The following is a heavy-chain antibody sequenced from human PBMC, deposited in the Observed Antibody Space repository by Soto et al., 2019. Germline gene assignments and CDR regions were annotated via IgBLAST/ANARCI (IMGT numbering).Heavy chain of an antibody. CDR2: VSPNGQGI. CDR3: AKDRDYPRDYLHY. J-gene: IGHJ4*02. D-gene: IGHD3-10*01. V-gene: IGHV3-23*01. CDR1: GFTLGRYG. Sequence: QPGGSLRLSCAASGFTLGRYGMSWVRQAPGKGLEWVSAVSPNGQGIYYADSVRGRFTISRDFSKNTVFLHMDSLRAEDTAVYYCAKDRDYPRDYLHYWGQGTLVTVSS.